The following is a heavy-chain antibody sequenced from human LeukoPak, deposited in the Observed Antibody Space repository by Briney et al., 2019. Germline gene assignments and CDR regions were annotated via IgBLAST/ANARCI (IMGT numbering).Heavy chain of an antibody. D-gene: IGHD3-3*01. CDR1: GFTFSSYG. Sequence: GGSLRLSCAASGFTFSSYGMHWVRQAPGKGLEWVAVIWYDGSNKYYADSVKGRFTISRDNSKNTLYLQMNSLRAEDTAVYYCARDPSSYYDFWSGYYSSPQPADYWGQGTLVTVSS. V-gene: IGHV3-33*01. J-gene: IGHJ4*02. CDR2: IWYDGSNK. CDR3: ARDPSSYYDFWSGYYSSPQPADY.